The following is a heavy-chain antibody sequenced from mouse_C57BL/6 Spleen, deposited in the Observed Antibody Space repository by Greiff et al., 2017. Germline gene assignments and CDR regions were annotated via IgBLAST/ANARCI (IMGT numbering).Heavy chain of an antibody. D-gene: IGHD2-4*01. CDR2: INPYNGGT. Sequence: VQLQQSGPVLVKPGASVKMSCKASGYTFTDYYMNWVKQSHGKSLEWIGVINPYNGGTSYNQKFKGKATLTVDKSSSTAYMELNSLTSEDSAVYYCANIYYDYDGYFDYWGQGTTLTVSS. J-gene: IGHJ2*01. CDR1: GYTFTDYY. CDR3: ANIYYDYDGYFDY. V-gene: IGHV1-19*01.